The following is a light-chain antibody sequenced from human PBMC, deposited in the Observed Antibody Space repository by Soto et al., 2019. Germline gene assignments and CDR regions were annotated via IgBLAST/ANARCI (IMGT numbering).Light chain of an antibody. CDR2: EVS. CDR1: SSDIGSYNY. Sequence: QSALTQPASGSGSPGRSIAISCTGTSSDIGSYNYVSWYQHHPGKAPNLIIPEVSNRPSGISAHFSGSTSGNTASLTISGLHADDEADYYCSSHTTYSTRIFGTGTKVPVL. J-gene: IGLJ1*01. V-gene: IGLV2-14*01. CDR3: SSHTTYSTRI.